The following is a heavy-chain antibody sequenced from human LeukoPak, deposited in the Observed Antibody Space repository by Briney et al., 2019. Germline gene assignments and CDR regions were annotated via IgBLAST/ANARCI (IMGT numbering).Heavy chain of an antibody. CDR3: ARDRGSWYLDLDP. CDR1: GGTFSSYA. Sequence: SVKVSCKASGGTFSSYAISWVRQAPGQGLEWMGVIIPIFGTANYAQKFQGRVTITTDESTSTAYMELSSLRSEDTAVYYCARDRGSWYLDLDPWGQGTLVNVSS. J-gene: IGHJ5*02. D-gene: IGHD6-13*01. CDR2: IIPIFGTA. V-gene: IGHV1-69*05.